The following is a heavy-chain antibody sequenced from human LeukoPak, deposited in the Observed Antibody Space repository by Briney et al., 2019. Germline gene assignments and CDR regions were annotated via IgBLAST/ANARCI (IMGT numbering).Heavy chain of an antibody. Sequence: SETLSLTCTISGGSVSDYYWSWIRQSPGKGLEWIGYIYYTGSTTYNPSLKSRVTISADTSKNQFSLKLNSVTAADTAVYYCARGGQSPNDFWGQGTLVTVSS. CDR3: ARGGQSPNDF. J-gene: IGHJ4*02. CDR2: IYYTGST. CDR1: GGSVSDYY. V-gene: IGHV4-59*02.